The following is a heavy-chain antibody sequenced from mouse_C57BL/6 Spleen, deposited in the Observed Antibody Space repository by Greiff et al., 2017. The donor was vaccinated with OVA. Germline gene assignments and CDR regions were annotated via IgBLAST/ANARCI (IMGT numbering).Heavy chain of an antibody. CDR3: ASRSYYDCDGGFAY. V-gene: IGHV5-17*01. CDR2: ISSGSSTI. Sequence: EVKVVESGGGLVKPGGSLKLSCAASGFTFSDYGMHWVRQAPEKGLEWVAYISSGSSTIYYADTVKGRFTISRDNAKNTLFLPMTTLRSEDTAKYYCASRSYYDCDGGFAYWGQGTLVTVSA. CDR1: GFTFSDYG. J-gene: IGHJ3*01. D-gene: IGHD2-4*01.